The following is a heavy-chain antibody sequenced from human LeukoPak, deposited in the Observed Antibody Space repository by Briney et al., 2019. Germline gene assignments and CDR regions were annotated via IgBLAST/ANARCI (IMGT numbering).Heavy chain of an antibody. CDR2: INSSSSYI. Sequence: GGSLRLSCAASGFTFSSYNMNWVRQAPGKGLEWVSSINSSSSYIYYADSVKGRFTISRDNAKNSLYLQMNSLRAEDTAVYYCARDRPGRYCSTISCYSASPFDPWGQGTLVTVSS. V-gene: IGHV3-21*01. J-gene: IGHJ5*02. D-gene: IGHD2-2*02. CDR3: ARDRPGRYCSTISCYSASPFDP. CDR1: GFTFSSYN.